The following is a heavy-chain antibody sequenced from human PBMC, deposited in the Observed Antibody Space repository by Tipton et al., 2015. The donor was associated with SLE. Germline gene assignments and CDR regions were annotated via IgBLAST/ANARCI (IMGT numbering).Heavy chain of an antibody. CDR3: AREQNWDERI. Sequence: LSLTCTASGFTFSSYWMHWVRQAPGKGLVWVSRINTDGSGTSYADSVRGRFTISRDNAKSTLYLQMNSLRVDDTAVYYCAREQNWDERIWGQGTMVTVSA. V-gene: IGHV3-74*01. CDR1: GFTFSSYW. J-gene: IGHJ3*02. D-gene: IGHD1-1*01. CDR2: INTDGSGT.